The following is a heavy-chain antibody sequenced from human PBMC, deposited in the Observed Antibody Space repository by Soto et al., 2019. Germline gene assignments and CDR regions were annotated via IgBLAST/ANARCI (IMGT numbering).Heavy chain of an antibody. CDR2: ISSSSSYI. Sequence: PGGSLRLSCAASGFTFSSYSMNWVRQAPGKGLEWVSSISSSSSYIYYADSVKGRFTISRDNAKNSLYLQMNSLRAEDTAVYYCARRFYGDPPAGFDYWCQGTLVTVSS. D-gene: IGHD4-17*01. J-gene: IGHJ4*02. CDR3: ARRFYGDPPAGFDY. CDR1: GFTFSSYS. V-gene: IGHV3-21*01.